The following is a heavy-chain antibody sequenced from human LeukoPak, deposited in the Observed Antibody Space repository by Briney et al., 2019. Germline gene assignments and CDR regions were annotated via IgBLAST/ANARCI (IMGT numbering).Heavy chain of an antibody. CDR2: IGYDGSNK. CDR1: GFTFSSYG. CDR3: AKVKYDFDWLLGSKDY. V-gene: IGHV3-30*02. D-gene: IGHD3-9*01. J-gene: IGHJ4*02. Sequence: PGGSLRLSCAAPGFTFSSYGLHWFRQAPGRGLEWVAFIGYDGSNKYYADSVKGRFTISRDNSKNTLYLQMNSLRAEDTAVYYCAKVKYDFDWLLGSKDYWGQGTLVTVSS.